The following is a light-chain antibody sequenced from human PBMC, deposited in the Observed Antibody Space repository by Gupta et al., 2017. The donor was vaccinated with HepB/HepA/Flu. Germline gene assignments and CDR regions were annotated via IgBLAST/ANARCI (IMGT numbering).Light chain of an antibody. J-gene: IGKJ3*01. CDR3: QQRSNWLFT. V-gene: IGKV3-11*01. Sequence: EIQLTQSPAILPLSPGEKATLSCRASQSVNTDLAWYQQKPGQTPRLLIYDVSIRATGIPTRFSGSGSGTDFTLTISSLEPEDFAVYYCQQRSNWLFTFGPGTTV. CDR2: DVS. CDR1: QSVNTD.